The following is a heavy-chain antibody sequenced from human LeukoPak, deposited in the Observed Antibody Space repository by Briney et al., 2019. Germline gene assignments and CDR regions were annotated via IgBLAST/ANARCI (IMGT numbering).Heavy chain of an antibody. J-gene: IGHJ4*02. CDR1: SGSFSGYY. CDR3: ARARGYCSSTSCTKTSPDY. CDR2: INHSGST. D-gene: IGHD2-2*03. V-gene: IGHV4-34*01. Sequence: PSETLSLTCAVYSGSFSGYYWSWIRQPPGKGLEWIGEINHSGSTNYNPSLKSRVTISVDTSKNQFSLKLSSVTAADTAVYYCARARGYCSSTSCTKTSPDYWGQGALVTVSS.